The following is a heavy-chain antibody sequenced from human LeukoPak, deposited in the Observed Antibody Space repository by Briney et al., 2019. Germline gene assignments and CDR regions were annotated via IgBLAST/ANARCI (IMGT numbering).Heavy chain of an antibody. V-gene: IGHV3-30*02. CDR2: IRFDGSYK. D-gene: IGHD3-22*01. J-gene: IGHJ4*02. CDR3: ARQTYYYDSSGYFDY. CDR1: GFTFNSYG. Sequence: GGSLRLSCAASGFTFNSYGMHWVRQAPGKGLEWVAFIRFDGSYKSYADSVKGRFNISRDNSKNTLYLQMNSLRAEDTAVYYCARQTYYYDSSGYFDYWGQGTLVTVSS.